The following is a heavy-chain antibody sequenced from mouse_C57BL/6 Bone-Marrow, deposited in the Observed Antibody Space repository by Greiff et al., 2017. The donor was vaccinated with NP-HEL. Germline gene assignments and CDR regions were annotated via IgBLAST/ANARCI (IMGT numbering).Heavy chain of an antibody. Sequence: EVQLVESGGGLVQPKGSLKLSCAASGFSFNTYAMNWVRQAPGQGLEWVARIRSKSNNYATYYADSVKDRFTISRDDSESMLYLQMNNLKTEDTAMYYCVGYIYAMDYWGQGTSVTVSS. CDR2: IRSKSNNYAT. D-gene: IGHD2-2*01. J-gene: IGHJ4*01. V-gene: IGHV10-1*01. CDR3: VGYIYAMDY. CDR1: GFSFNTYA.